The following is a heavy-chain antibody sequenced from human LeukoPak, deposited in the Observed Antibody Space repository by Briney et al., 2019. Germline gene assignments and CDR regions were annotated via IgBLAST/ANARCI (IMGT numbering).Heavy chain of an antibody. CDR2: VFFTEGT. V-gene: IGHV4-59*11. CDR3: ARELYHFDR. D-gene: IGHD2-8*01. Sequence: PSETLSPTCSVSGGSIRNHHWTWIRQSPGKGLEWIGHVFFTEGTNYSPSLRGRITISADRSKNQIYLKLGSVTAADTAVYYCARELYHFDRWGQGALVTVSS. J-gene: IGHJ4*02. CDR1: GGSIRNHH.